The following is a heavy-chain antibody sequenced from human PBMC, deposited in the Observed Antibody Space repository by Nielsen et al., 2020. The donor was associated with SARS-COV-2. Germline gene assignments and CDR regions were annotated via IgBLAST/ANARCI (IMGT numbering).Heavy chain of an antibody. D-gene: IGHD1-26*01. CDR3: ARGVGATTSWFDP. J-gene: IGHJ5*02. V-gene: IGHV3-33*08. Sequence: GGSLRLSCAASGFTFSSYAMSWVRQAPGKGLEWVAVIWYDGSNKYYADSVKGRFTISRDNSKNTLYLQMNSLRAEDTAVYYCARGVGATTSWFDPWGQGTLVTVSS. CDR2: IWYDGSNK. CDR1: GFTFSSYA.